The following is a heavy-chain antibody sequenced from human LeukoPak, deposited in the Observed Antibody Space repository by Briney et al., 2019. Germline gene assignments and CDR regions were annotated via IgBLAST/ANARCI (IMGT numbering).Heavy chain of an antibody. J-gene: IGHJ4*02. D-gene: IGHD3-22*01. CDR1: GFTFDDYA. CDR3: AKAPTKEEEWLLLNYFDY. V-gene: IGHV3-9*01. Sequence: GGSLRLSCAASGFTFDDYAMHWVRQAPGKGLEWVSGISWNSGSIGYADSVKGRFTISRDNAKNSLYLQMNSLRAEDTAVYYCAKAPTKEEEWLLLNYFDYWGQGTLVTVSS. CDR2: ISWNSGSI.